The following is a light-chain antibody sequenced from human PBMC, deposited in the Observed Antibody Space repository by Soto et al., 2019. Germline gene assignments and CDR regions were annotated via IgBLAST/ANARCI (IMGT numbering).Light chain of an antibody. V-gene: IGLV2-14*01. CDR2: EVS. CDR1: SSDVGGYNY. Sequence: QSALTQPASVSGSPGQSITISCSGTSSDVGGYNYVSWYQQHPGKAPQVLIYEVSNRPSGVSNRFSGSKSGNTASLTIAGLQAEDEADYYCSSYTSTSTLYVFGTGTKVTVL. CDR3: SSYTSTSTLYV. J-gene: IGLJ1*01.